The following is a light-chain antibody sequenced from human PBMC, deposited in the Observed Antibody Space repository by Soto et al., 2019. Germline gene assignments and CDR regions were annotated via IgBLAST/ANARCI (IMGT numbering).Light chain of an antibody. J-gene: IGLJ3*02. CDR3: QVWDSGTDHPV. CDR2: DDG. V-gene: IGLV3-21*02. CDR1: NIGIKA. Sequence: SYEPTQPPSLSVAPGQTARMTCGGNNIGIKAVHWCQQRPGQAPVLVVHDDGDRPSGIPDRFSGSNSGNTATLTITRVEAGDEADYYCQVWDSGTDHPVFGGGTKLTVL.